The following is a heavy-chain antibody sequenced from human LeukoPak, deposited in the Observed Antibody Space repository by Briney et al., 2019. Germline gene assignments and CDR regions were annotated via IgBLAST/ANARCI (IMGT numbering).Heavy chain of an antibody. CDR2: IWYDGSNK. CDR3: ARAPIFDVDYYYGMDV. Sequence: GGSLRLSCLASGFTFDTFGMYWARQAPGKGLEWVAVIWYDGSNKYYADSVKGRFTISRDNSKNTLYLQMNSLRAEDTAVCYCARAPIFDVDYYYGMDVWGQGTTVTVSS. V-gene: IGHV3-33*07. D-gene: IGHD3-9*01. J-gene: IGHJ6*02. CDR1: GFTFDTFG.